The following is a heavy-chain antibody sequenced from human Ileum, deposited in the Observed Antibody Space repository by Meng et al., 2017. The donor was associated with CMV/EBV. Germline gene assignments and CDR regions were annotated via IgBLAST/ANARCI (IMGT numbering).Heavy chain of an antibody. CDR1: GYTFTDYY. Sequence: QVQLVQSGAEVKKPGASVKVSCKASGYTFTDYYMHWVRQAPGQGLEWMGRINPNSGDTDYEQKFQGRVAMTRDTSINTAYLDLSWLRSDDTAVYYCARGAEYGHQTLESWGQGALVTVSS. CDR3: ARGAEYGHQTLES. J-gene: IGHJ5*01. CDR2: INPNSGDT. D-gene: IGHD2/OR15-2a*01. V-gene: IGHV1-2*06.